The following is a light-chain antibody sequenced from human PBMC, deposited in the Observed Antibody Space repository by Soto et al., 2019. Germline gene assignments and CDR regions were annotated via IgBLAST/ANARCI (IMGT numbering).Light chain of an antibody. CDR2: DAS. CDR1: QSVGSN. J-gene: IGKJ4*01. Sequence: EIVLTQSPATLSLSPGDRAILSCRASQSVGSNLAWYQQKPGQAPRLLIYDASNRASGIPARFSGSGSGTDFTLTIGNLEPEDFAVYYCQQRGTSPHLSFGGGTKVEIK. V-gene: IGKV3-11*01. CDR3: QQRGTSPHLS.